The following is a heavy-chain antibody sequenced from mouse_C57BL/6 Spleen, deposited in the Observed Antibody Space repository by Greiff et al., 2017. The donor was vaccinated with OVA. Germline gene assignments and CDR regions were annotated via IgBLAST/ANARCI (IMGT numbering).Heavy chain of an antibody. CDR3: ARRCWDEGYFDD. Sequence: VQREESGAELARPGASVKLSCKASGYTFTSYGISWVKQRTGQGLEWIGEIYPRSGNTYYTEKFKGKATLTADKSSSTAYMELRSLTSEDSAVYFCARRCWDEGYFDDWGQGTTLTVSS. D-gene: IGHD4-1*01. J-gene: IGHJ2*01. CDR2: IYPRSGNT. V-gene: IGHV1-81*01. CDR1: GYTFTSYG.